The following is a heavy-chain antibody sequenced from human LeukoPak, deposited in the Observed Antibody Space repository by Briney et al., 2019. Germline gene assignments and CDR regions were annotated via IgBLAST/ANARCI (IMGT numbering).Heavy chain of an antibody. CDR2: IYTSGST. CDR1: GGSISSYY. CDR3: ARDTYYYDSSGYYRFDY. Sequence: SETLSLTCTVSGGSISSYYWSWIRQPAGKGLEWIGRIYTSGSTNYNPSLKSRVTMSVDTSKNQFSLKLTSVTAADTAVYYCARDTYYYDSSGYYRFDYWGQGTLVTVSS. J-gene: IGHJ4*02. D-gene: IGHD3-22*01. V-gene: IGHV4-4*07.